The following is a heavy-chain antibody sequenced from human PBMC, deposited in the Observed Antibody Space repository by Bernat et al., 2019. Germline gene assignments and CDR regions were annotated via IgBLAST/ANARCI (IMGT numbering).Heavy chain of an antibody. V-gene: IGHV3-33*01. J-gene: IGHJ4*02. Sequence: QVQLVESGGGVVQPGRSLRLSCAASGFTFSSYGMHWVRQAPGKGLEWVAVIWYDGSTKYYADSVKGRFTISRDNSKNTLYLQMNSLRAEDTAVYYCARDGPLYDSSGYPYYFDYWGQGTLVTVSS. CDR2: IWYDGSTK. CDR1: GFTFSSYG. D-gene: IGHD3-22*01. CDR3: ARDGPLYDSSGYPYYFDY.